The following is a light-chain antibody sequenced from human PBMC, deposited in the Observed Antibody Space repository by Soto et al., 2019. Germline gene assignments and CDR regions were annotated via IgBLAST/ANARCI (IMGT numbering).Light chain of an antibody. CDR2: GAS. V-gene: IGKV1-39*01. CDR3: QQSYSSPPEYT. Sequence: DIQMTQSPSSLSASIGDRVTITCRASQSIITYLNWYQQKPGNAPKLLIHGASSLESGVPSRFSGSGSGTDFTLTISSLPPEDFATYYCQQSYSSPPEYTFGQGTKLEIK. J-gene: IGKJ2*01. CDR1: QSIITY.